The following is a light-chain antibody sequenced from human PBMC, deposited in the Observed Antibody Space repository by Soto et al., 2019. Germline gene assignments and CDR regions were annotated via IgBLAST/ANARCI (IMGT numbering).Light chain of an antibody. Sequence: LTEPPSVAGAAVQTVTICCTVDSSGSGAASYVHCYQHRPAPSPYLTISRSKNRRSRVPARLSAAQSGSSVYLDIPGLQADDEADYSCQSCVNRLSASYVFGTGTKVTVL. V-gene: IGLV1-40*01. CDR2: RSK. CDR1: SSGSGAASY. J-gene: IGLJ1*01. CDR3: QSCVNRLSASYV.